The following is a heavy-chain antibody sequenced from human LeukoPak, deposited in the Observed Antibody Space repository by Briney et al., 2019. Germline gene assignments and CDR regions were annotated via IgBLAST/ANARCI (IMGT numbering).Heavy chain of an antibody. CDR3: AKDSIVVVVAAMWGGLDY. J-gene: IGHJ4*02. CDR1: GFTFSSYA. Sequence: SGGSLRLSCAASGFTFSSYAMSWVRQAPGKGLEWVSAISGSGGSTYYADSVKGRFTISRDNSKNTLYLQMNSLRAEDTAVYYCAKDSIVVVVAAMWGGLDYWGQGTLVTVSS. D-gene: IGHD2-15*01. V-gene: IGHV3-23*01. CDR2: ISGSGGST.